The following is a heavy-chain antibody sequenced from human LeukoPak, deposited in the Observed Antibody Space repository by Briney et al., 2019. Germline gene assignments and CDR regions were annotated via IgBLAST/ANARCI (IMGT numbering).Heavy chain of an antibody. J-gene: IGHJ4*02. D-gene: IGHD3-22*01. CDR1: GGSIDITNY. V-gene: IGHV4-4*02. CDR2: ISHDGTT. Sequence: PSETQSLTCGVSGGSIDITNYWSWVRQAPGKGLEWIGEISHDGTTNYNPSLRSRVAMSFDRANNQFSLSLTSVTAADTAVYYCTREDRPFCPFAYWGPGVLGTVSS. CDR3: TREDRPFCPFAY.